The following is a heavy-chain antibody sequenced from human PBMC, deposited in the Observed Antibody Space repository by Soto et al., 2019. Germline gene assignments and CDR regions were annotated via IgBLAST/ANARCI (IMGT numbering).Heavy chain of an antibody. CDR3: ARDEGFGQLSC. V-gene: IGHV1-18*01. J-gene: IGHJ4*02. D-gene: IGHD3-10*01. CDR2: ISAYNGNT. CDR1: GYTFATYG. Sequence: QVQLVQSGAEVKKPGASVKVSCKASGYTFATYGLSWVRQAPGQGLEWMGWISAYNGNTNYAQKLQGRVTMTTDTSTSTACMELRSLRSDDTAVYYCARDEGFGQLSCWGQGTLVTVSS.